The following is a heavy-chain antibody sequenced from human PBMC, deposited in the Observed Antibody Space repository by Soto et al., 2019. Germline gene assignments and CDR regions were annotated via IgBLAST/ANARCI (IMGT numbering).Heavy chain of an antibody. Sequence: EVQLVESGGGLVQPGGSLRLSCAASGFTFSGYWMHWVRQAPGKGLVWVSRINSDGNNTNYADSVKGRFTISRDNAKNTLYLQMNSLRAEDTAVYYCAREAAGWYWAFDIWGPGTMVTVSS. CDR3: AREAAGWYWAFDI. J-gene: IGHJ3*02. CDR2: INSDGNNT. CDR1: GFTFSGYW. V-gene: IGHV3-74*01. D-gene: IGHD6-19*01.